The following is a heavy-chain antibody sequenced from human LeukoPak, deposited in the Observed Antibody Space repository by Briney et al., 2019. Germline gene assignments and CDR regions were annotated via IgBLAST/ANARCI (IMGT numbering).Heavy chain of an antibody. CDR3: AIDPSSSPPMDY. J-gene: IGHJ4*02. CDR2: MNPNSGNT. D-gene: IGHD6-6*01. V-gene: IGHV1-8*01. Sequence: GASVKVSCKASGYTFTSYDINWVRQATGQGLEWMGWMNPNSGNTGYAQKFQGRVTMTRNTSISTAYMELSSLRSEDTAVYYCAIDPSSSPPMDYWGQGTLVTVSS. CDR1: GYTFTSYD.